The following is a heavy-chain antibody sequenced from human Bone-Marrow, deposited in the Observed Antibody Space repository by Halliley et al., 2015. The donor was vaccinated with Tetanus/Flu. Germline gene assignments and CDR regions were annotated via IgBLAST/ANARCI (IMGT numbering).Heavy chain of an antibody. CDR2: ISYDGNHI. V-gene: IGHV3-30*18. J-gene: IGHJ4*02. CDR3: VKDRSTCYAFDY. D-gene: IGHD2-15*01. CDR1: GFSFRSDA. Sequence: SLRLSCAASGFSFRSDAMHWVRQAPGKGLEWVTFISYDGNHIYYADAVKGRFTISRDNSKNTLYLHMTNLRAEDTAMYHRVKDRSTCYAFDYWGQGTLVTVTS.